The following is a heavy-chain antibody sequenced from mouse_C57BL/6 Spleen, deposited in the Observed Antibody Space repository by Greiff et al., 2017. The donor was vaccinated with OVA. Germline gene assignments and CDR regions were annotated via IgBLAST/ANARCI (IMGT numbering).Heavy chain of an antibody. CDR2: FYPGSGST. J-gene: IGHJ1*03. CDR1: GYTFTSYW. Sequence: QVQLQQPGAELVKPGASVKMSCKASGYTFTSYWLTWVKQRPGQGLEWIGDFYPGSGSTNYNEKFKSKATLTVDTSSSTAYMQLSSLTAEDSAVDYCACLYYYGSSPYWYFDVWGTGTTVTVSS. D-gene: IGHD1-1*01. CDR3: ACLYYYGSSPYWYFDV. V-gene: IGHV1-55*01.